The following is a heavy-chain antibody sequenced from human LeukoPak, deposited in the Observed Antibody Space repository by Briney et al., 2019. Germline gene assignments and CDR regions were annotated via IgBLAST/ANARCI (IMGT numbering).Heavy chain of an antibody. J-gene: IGHJ4*02. CDR3: ARDREAAAGTTEFDY. Sequence: GGSLRISCAASGFTFSDYYMSWIRQAPGKGLEWVSYISSSGSTIYYADSVKGRFTISRDNAKNSLYLQMNSLRAEDTAVYYCARDREAAAGTTEFDYWGQGTLVTVSS. V-gene: IGHV3-11*01. CDR2: ISSSGSTI. CDR1: GFTFSDYY. D-gene: IGHD6-13*01.